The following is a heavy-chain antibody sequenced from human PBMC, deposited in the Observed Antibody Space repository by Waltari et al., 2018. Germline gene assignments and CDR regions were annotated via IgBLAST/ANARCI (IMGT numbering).Heavy chain of an antibody. CDR1: GGTFSSYA. CDR3: ARGNYYGSGFLAY. Sequence: QVQLVQSGAEVKKPGSSVKVACKTSGGTFSSYAISWVLQAPGQGLEWMGGICPIFGKANSAQKCQGRVTITTDESTSTAFMELSSLRSEDTAVYYCARGNYYGSGFLAYWGQGTLVTVSS. D-gene: IGHD3-10*01. J-gene: IGHJ4*02. CDR2: ICPIFGKA. V-gene: IGHV1-69*05.